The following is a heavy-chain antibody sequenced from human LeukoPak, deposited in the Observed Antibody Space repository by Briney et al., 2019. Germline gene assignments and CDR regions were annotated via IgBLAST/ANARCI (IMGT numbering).Heavy chain of an antibody. J-gene: IGHJ4*02. Sequence: ASVKVSCKASVYTFTGYYMHWVRQAPGQGLAWMGLINPNSGGTNYAQKFQGRVTMTRDTSISTAYMELSRLRSDDTAVYYCARESDCSGGSCYSDYWGQGTLVTVSS. CDR3: ARESDCSGGSCYSDY. CDR1: VYTFTGYY. D-gene: IGHD2-15*01. CDR2: INPNSGGT. V-gene: IGHV1-2*02.